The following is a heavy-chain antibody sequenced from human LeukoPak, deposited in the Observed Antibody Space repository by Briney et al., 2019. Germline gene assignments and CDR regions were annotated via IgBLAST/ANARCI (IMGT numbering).Heavy chain of an antibody. CDR1: GFTLSSYW. V-gene: IGHV3-7*01. CDR3: ARWGGYYDSSGYWDYYYMDV. D-gene: IGHD3-22*01. Sequence: GGSLRLPCAASGFTLSSYWMSWVRQAPGKGLEWVANIKQDGSEKYYVDSVKGRFTISRDNAKNSLYLQMNSLRAEDTAVYYCARWGGYYDSSGYWDYYYMDVWGKGTTVTVSS. CDR2: IKQDGSEK. J-gene: IGHJ6*03.